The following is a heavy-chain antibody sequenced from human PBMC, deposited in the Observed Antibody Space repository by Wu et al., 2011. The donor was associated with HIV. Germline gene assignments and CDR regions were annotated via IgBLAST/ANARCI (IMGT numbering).Heavy chain of an antibody. V-gene: IGHV1-18*01. D-gene: IGHD3-10*01. CDR2: ISAYNGNT. J-gene: IGHJ5*02. Sequence: QVQLVQSGAEVKKPGASVKVSCKASGYTFTSYGISWVRQAPGQGLEWMGWISAYNGNTNYAQKLQGRVTMTTDTSTSTAYMELRSLRSDDTAVYYCARRAHYYGWRESVAEANWFDPWGQGTLVTVSS. CDR1: GYTFTSYG. CDR3: ARRAHYYGWRESVAEANWFDP.